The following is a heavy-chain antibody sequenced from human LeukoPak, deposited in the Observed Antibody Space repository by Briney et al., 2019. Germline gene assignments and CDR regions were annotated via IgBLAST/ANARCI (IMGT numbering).Heavy chain of an antibody. Sequence: GGSLRLSCAASGFTFSSYSMNWVRQAPGKGLEWVSYISSSSDTIYYADSVKGRFTISRDNARNSLYLQMNSLRDEDTAVYYCATTQFGSRSYFNDFWGQGTQVTVSS. CDR3: ATTQFGSRSYFNDF. CDR2: ISSSSDTI. CDR1: GFTFSSYS. V-gene: IGHV3-48*02. J-gene: IGHJ4*02. D-gene: IGHD3-10*01.